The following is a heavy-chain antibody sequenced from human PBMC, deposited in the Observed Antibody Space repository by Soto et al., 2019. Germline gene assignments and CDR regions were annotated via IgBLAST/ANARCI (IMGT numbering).Heavy chain of an antibody. D-gene: IGHD3-9*01. V-gene: IGHV4-31*03. CDR3: ASGFFDYSYNWFDP. CDR1: GGSISSGGYY. Sequence: SETLSLTCTVSGGSISSGGYYWSWIRQHPGKGLEWIGYIYYSGSTYYNPSLKSRVTISVDTSKNQFSLKLSSVTAADTAVYYCASGFFDYSYNWFDPWGQGTLVTVS. CDR2: IYYSGST. J-gene: IGHJ5*02.